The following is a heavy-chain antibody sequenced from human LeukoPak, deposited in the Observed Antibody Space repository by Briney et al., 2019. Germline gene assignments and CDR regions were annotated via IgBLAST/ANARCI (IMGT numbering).Heavy chain of an antibody. D-gene: IGHD3-22*01. CDR2: INPNSGGT. CDR3: ARDLRLSYDIGSGYYMDV. Sequence: GASVKVSCKASGYTFTGYYMHWVRQAPGQGLEWMGWINPNSGGTNYAQKFQGRVTMTRDTSISTAYMELSRLRSDDTAVYYCARDLRLSYDIGSGYYMDVWGKGTTVTVSS. V-gene: IGHV1-2*02. CDR1: GYTFTGYY. J-gene: IGHJ6*03.